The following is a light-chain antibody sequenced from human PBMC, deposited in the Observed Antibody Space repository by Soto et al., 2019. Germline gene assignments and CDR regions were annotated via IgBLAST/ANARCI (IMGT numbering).Light chain of an antibody. J-gene: IGLJ1*01. CDR2: DVS. CDR3: SSYTSSSTPGV. CDR1: SSDVGGYNY. Sequence: QSALTQPASVSGSPGQSITIPCTGTSSDVGGYNYVSWYQQHPGKAPKLMIYDVSNRPSGVSNRFSGSKSGNTASLTISGLQAEDEADYYCSSYTSSSTPGVFGTGTKVTV. V-gene: IGLV2-14*01.